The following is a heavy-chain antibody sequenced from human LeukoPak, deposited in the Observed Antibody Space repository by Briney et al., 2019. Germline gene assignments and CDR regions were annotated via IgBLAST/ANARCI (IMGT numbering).Heavy chain of an antibody. CDR1: GSTVSSNY. D-gene: IGHD6-13*01. CDR3: ARGYSSSWYGEYFQH. Sequence: PGGSLRLSCAASGSTVSSNYMSWVRQAPGKGLEWVSVIYSGGSTYYADSVKGRFTISRDNSKNTLYLQMNSLRAEDTAVYYCARGYSSSWYGEYFQHWGQGTLVTVSS. V-gene: IGHV3-53*01. CDR2: IYSGGST. J-gene: IGHJ1*01.